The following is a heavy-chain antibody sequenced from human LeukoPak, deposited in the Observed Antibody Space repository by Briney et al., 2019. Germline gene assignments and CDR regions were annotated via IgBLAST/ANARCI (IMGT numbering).Heavy chain of an antibody. D-gene: IGHD2-2*03. Sequence: KPSETLSLTCIVSSGSISSGSYYWGWVRQPPGKGLEWIGSVHFRGNTFYNPSLKSRVTISVDASKNQFSLKLNSVTAADTAVYYCARRQYLDINSNYFDNWGQGTLVTVSS. J-gene: IGHJ4*02. CDR3: ARRQYLDINSNYFDN. V-gene: IGHV4-39*01. CDR2: VHFRGNT. CDR1: SGSISSGSYY.